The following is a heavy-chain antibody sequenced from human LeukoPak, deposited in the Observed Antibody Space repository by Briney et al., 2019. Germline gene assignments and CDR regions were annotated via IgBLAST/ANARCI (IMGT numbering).Heavy chain of an antibody. Sequence: PSETLSLTYTVSGGSISSYYWSWIRQPPGKGLEWIGYTPDSGSTNYNPSLKSRVTISVDTSKNQFSLKLNSVTAADSAVYYCARDRGGYSLSYFDSWGQGTLVTVSS. D-gene: IGHD3-22*01. CDR3: ARDRGGYSLSYFDS. CDR2: TPDSGST. V-gene: IGHV4-59*01. CDR1: GGSISSYY. J-gene: IGHJ4*02.